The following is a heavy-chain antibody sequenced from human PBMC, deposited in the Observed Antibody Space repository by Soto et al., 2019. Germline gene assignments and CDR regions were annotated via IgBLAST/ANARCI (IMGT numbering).Heavy chain of an antibody. J-gene: IGHJ4*02. CDR2: IWYDGSNK. D-gene: IGHD1-1*01. CDR3: ARAPESTGTTFDY. Sequence: QVQLVESGGGVDQPGRSLRLSCAASGFTFSSYGMHWVRQAPGKGLEWVAVIWYDGSNKYYADSVKGRFTISRDNSKNTLYLQMNSMRAEDTALYYCARAPESTGTTFDYWGQGTLVTVSS. CDR1: GFTFSSYG. V-gene: IGHV3-33*01.